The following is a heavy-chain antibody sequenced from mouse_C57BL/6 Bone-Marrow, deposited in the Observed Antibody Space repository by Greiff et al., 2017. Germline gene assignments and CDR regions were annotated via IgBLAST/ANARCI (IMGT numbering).Heavy chain of an antibody. V-gene: IGHV5-9-1*02. D-gene: IGHD2-13*01. Sequence: DVQLVESGEGLVKPGGSLKLSCAASGFTFSSYAMSWVRQTPEKRLEWVAYISSGGDYIYYADTVKGRFTISRDNARNTLYLQLSSLKSEDTAMYYGTRNGVTSAWFAYWGQGTLVTVSA. CDR2: ISSGGDYI. J-gene: IGHJ3*01. CDR3: TRNGVTSAWFAY. CDR1: GFTFSSYA.